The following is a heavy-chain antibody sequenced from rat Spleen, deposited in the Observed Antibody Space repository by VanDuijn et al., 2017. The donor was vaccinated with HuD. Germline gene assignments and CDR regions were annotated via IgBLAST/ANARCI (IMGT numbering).Heavy chain of an antibody. CDR1: GFTFSDYY. D-gene: IGHD1-11*01. J-gene: IGHJ2*01. Sequence: EVQLVESGGGLVQPGRSLKLSCAASGFTFSDYYMAWVRQAPTEGLEWVATFSYDGSTTYYRDSVKGRFTISRDNAKSSLYLQMDSLRSEDTATYYCARHGTDNIRNYFDYWGQGVMVTVSS. V-gene: IGHV5-7*01. CDR2: FSYDGSTT. CDR3: ARHGTDNIRNYFDY.